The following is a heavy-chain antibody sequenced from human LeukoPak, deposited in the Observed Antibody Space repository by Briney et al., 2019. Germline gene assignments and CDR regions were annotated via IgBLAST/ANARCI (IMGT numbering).Heavy chain of an antibody. Sequence: GGSLRLSCAASGLTVNSNSMSWVRQAPGKGLEWVSFIYSGGSTYYADSVKGRFTISRDNSKNTLYLQMNSLRADDTAVYYCAKDTAMVKTFDYWGQGTLVTVSS. J-gene: IGHJ4*02. CDR1: GLTVNSNS. V-gene: IGHV3-53*01. CDR3: AKDTAMVKTFDY. D-gene: IGHD5-18*01. CDR2: IYSGGST.